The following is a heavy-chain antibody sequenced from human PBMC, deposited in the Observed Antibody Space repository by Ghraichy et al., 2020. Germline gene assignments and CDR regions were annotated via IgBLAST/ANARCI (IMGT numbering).Heavy chain of an antibody. CDR3: ARLANYYYGSGSYRWYFSY. J-gene: IGHJ4*02. CDR2: IYYSGST. Sequence: SQTLSLTCTVSGGSISSSCYYWGWIRQSPGKGLEWIGSIYYSGSTYYNPSLKSRVTMSVDTSKNQFSLKLSSVTDADTAVYYCARLANYYYGSGSYRWYFSYWGQGTLVSVSS. CDR1: GGSISSSCYY. V-gene: IGHV4-39*01. D-gene: IGHD3-10*01.